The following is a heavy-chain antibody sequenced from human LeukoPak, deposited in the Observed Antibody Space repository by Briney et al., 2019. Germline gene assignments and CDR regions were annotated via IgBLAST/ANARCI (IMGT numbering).Heavy chain of an antibody. J-gene: IGHJ4*02. CDR3: ATVHFGYFTF. D-gene: IGHD3-3*01. CDR1: GITFSSYS. Sequence: GGSLRLSCGASGITFSSYSMNWVRQAPGKGLEWVSYISSSGSTKYYANSVQGRFTVSRDNAKNSLYLQMNSLRADDTAVYYCATVHFGYFTFWGQGTLVPVSS. CDR2: ISSSGSTK. V-gene: IGHV3-48*01.